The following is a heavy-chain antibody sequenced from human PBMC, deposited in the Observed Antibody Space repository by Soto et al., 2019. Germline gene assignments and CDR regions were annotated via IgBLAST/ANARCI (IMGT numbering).Heavy chain of an antibody. CDR2: IWFDGSDK. CDR3: ARLYCSASSCYSVGAFDI. Sequence: VQLLESGGGLVQPGGSLRLSCAASGFTFSSYAMSWVRQAPGKGLEWVALIWFDGSDKYYTESVKGRFTISRDNSKSTLYLQMNSLRAEDTAVYYCARLYCSASSCYSVGAFDIRGQGTMVTVSS. D-gene: IGHD2-15*01. V-gene: IGHV3-33*08. J-gene: IGHJ3*02. CDR1: GFTFSSYA.